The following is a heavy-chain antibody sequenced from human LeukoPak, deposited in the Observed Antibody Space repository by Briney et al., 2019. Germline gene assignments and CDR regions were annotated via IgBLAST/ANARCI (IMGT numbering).Heavy chain of an antibody. CDR3: ARGSKAARRAVSGY. V-gene: IGHV4-59*12. J-gene: IGHJ4*02. D-gene: IGHD6-6*01. Sequence: SETLSLTCTVSGGSISSYYWSWIRQPPGKGLEWIGNIYYIGSTNYNPSLKSRVTISVDTSKNQFSLKLSSVTAADTAVYYCARGSKAARRAVSGYWGQGTLVTVSS. CDR2: IYYIGST. CDR1: GGSISSYY.